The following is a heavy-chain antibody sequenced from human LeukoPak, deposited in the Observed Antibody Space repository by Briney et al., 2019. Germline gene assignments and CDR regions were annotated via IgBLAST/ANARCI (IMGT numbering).Heavy chain of an antibody. CDR3: ARREAEESGPIDY. D-gene: IGHD3-3*01. CDR2: ISGRGDYT. Sequence: GSLILSCSASGFTFSKSAMTWVRQAPGAGLEYVSAISGRGDYTYYADSVQGRFTISRDNSKNMLYLQMRSLRAADTAMYYCARREAEESGPIDYWGQGTLVTVSS. J-gene: IGHJ4*02. V-gene: IGHV3-23*01. CDR1: GFTFSKSA.